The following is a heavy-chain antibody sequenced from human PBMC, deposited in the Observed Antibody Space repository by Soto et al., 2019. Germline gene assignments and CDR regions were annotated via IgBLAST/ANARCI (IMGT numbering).Heavy chain of an antibody. CDR1: GYTFSDYV. CDR3: SRGRQKWSRNDAFDI. CDR2: INPSGGAT. Sequence: ASVKVSCKASGYTFSDYVMHWVRQAPGQGLEWVGLINPSGGATSYPQKFQGSVSLTVDTSTSTFYMELRSLRSDDTAVYYCSRGRQKWSRNDAFDIWGQGTLVTVSS. D-gene: IGHD1-26*01. V-gene: IGHV1-46*01. J-gene: IGHJ3*02.